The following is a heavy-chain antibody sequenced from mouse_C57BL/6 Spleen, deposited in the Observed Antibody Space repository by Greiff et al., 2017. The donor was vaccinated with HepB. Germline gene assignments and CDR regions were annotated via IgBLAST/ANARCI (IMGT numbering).Heavy chain of an antibody. D-gene: IGHD2-1*01. CDR1: GFTFSSYT. Sequence: EVNVVESGGGLVKPGGSLKLSCAASGFTFSSYTMSWVRQTPEKRLEWVATISGGGGNTYYPDSVKGRFTISRDNAKNTLYLQMSSLRSEDTALYYCARIYYGNYGYFDVWGTGTTVTVSS. CDR2: ISGGGGNT. V-gene: IGHV5-9*01. CDR3: ARIYYGNYGYFDV. J-gene: IGHJ1*03.